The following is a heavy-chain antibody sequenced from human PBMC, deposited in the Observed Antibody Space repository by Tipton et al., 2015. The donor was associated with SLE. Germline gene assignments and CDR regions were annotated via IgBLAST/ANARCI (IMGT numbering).Heavy chain of an antibody. CDR3: ARGYYGSGSYYWFDP. CDR2: IKHSGST. CDR1: GGSFSGYY. Sequence: TLSLTCAVYGGSFSGYYWSWIRQPPGTGLEWIGEIKHSGSTNYNPSLKSRVTISVDTSKNQFSLKLSSVTAADTAVYYCARGYYGSGSYYWFDPWGQGTLVAVSS. D-gene: IGHD3-10*01. V-gene: IGHV4-34*01. J-gene: IGHJ5*02.